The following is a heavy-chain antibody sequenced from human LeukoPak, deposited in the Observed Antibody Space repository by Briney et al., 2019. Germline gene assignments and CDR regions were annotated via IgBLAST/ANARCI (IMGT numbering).Heavy chain of an antibody. D-gene: IGHD6-13*01. Sequence: SETLSLTCTVPGGSISSYYWSWIRQPPGKGLEWIGYIYYSGSTNYNPSLKSRVTISVDTSKNQFSLKLSSVTAADTAVYYCARSSLDHIAAAAPSWYFDLWGRGTLVTVSS. J-gene: IGHJ2*01. V-gene: IGHV4-59*01. CDR1: GGSISSYY. CDR3: ARSSLDHIAAAAPSWYFDL. CDR2: IYYSGST.